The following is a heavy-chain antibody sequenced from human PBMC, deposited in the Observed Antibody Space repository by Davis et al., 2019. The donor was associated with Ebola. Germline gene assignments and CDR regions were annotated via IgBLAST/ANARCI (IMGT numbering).Heavy chain of an antibody. D-gene: IGHD6-13*01. CDR2: ISAYNGNT. J-gene: IGHJ4*02. CDR3: ARAWYSIRRYFDY. CDR1: GYTFTSYG. V-gene: IGHV1-18*01. Sequence: AASVKVSCKASGYTFTSYGISWVRQAPGQGLEWMGWISAYNGNTNYAQKLQGRVTMTTDTSTSPAYMELRGLRSDDTAVYYCARAWYSIRRYFDYWGQGTLVTVSS.